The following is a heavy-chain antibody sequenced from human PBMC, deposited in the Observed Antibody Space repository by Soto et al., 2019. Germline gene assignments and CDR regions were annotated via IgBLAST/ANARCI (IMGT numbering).Heavy chain of an antibody. V-gene: IGHV1-18*01. CDR1: GYSFSTYG. D-gene: IGHD1-1*01. Sequence: QVQLVQSGIEVKKPGASVKVSCKASGYSFSTYGITWVRQAPGQGLEWMGWISLYNGKTNTKYAQRVQDRIIMTTDTSTNTAYMELWSLTSDDTAIYFCARADVTTATTVYYDYWGQGTLITVSS. J-gene: IGHJ4*02. CDR3: ARADVTTATTVYYDY. CDR2: ISLYNGKTNT.